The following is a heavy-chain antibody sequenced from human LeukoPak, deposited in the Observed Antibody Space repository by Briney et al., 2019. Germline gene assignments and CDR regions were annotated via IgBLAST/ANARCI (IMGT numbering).Heavy chain of an antibody. Sequence: ASVKVSCKASGYTFTGYYMHWVRQAPGQGLEWMGWINPNSGGTNYAQKFQGRVTMTRDTSISTAYMELGRLRSDDTAVYYCARESGDDSLFDYWGQGTLVTVSS. CDR3: ARESGDDSLFDY. CDR2: INPNSGGT. CDR1: GYTFTGYY. D-gene: IGHD3-22*01. V-gene: IGHV1-2*02. J-gene: IGHJ4*02.